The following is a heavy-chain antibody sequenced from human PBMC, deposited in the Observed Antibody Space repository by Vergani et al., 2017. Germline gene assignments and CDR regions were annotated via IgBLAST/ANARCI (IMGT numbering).Heavy chain of an antibody. V-gene: IGHV3-48*04. CDR1: GFTFSSYS. D-gene: IGHD4-17*01. CDR3: ARDRDYSYYYYYMDV. CDR2: ISSSSSTI. J-gene: IGHJ6*03. Sequence: EVQLVESGGGLVQPGGSLRLSCAASGFTFSSYSMNWVRQAPGKGLEWVSYISSSSSTIYYADSVKGRFTISRDNAKNSLYLQMNSLRAEDTAVYYCARDRDYSYYYYYMDVWGKGTTVTVSS.